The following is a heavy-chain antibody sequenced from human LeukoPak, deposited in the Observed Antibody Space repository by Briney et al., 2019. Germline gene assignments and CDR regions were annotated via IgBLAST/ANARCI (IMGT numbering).Heavy chain of an antibody. D-gene: IGHD5-24*01. CDR3: ARVREMATIPWFDP. J-gene: IGHJ5*02. Sequence: SETLSLTCTVYGGSISSYYWSWIRQPPGKGLEWIGYIYYSGSTNYNPSLKSRVTISVDTSKNQFSLKLSSVTAADTAVYYCARVREMATIPWFDPWGQGTLVTVSS. V-gene: IGHV4-59*01. CDR2: IYYSGST. CDR1: GGSISSYY.